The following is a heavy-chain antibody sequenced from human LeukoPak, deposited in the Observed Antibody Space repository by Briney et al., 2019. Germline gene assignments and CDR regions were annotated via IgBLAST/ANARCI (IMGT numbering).Heavy chain of an antibody. CDR1: GFTFSSYG. Sequence: PGGSLRLSCAASGFTFSSYGMHWVRQAPGKGLEWVAVISYDGSNKYYADSVKGRFTISRDNSKNTLYLQMNSLRAEDTAVYYCARDRRSIAARSTGLEGYWGQGTLVTVSS. CDR2: ISYDGSNK. CDR3: ARDRRSIAARSTGLEGY. J-gene: IGHJ4*02. D-gene: IGHD6-6*01. V-gene: IGHV3-30*05.